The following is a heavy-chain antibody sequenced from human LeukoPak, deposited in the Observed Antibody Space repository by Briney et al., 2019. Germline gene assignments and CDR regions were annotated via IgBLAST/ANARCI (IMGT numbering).Heavy chain of an antibody. CDR3: ASGSGTAAHFDY. Sequence: PGGSLRLSCAASGFTFTSYAMTWVRQAPGRGLEWVSSVSGSGESTYYADSLKGRFTISRDNSKNTLYLQMKSLRAEDTAVYYCASGSGTAAHFDYWGQGTLVTVSS. D-gene: IGHD6-13*01. V-gene: IGHV3-23*01. CDR1: GFTFTSYA. J-gene: IGHJ4*02. CDR2: VSGSGEST.